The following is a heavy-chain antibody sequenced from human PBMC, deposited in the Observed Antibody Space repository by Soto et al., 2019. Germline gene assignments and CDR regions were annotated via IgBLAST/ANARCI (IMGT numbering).Heavy chain of an antibody. Sequence: LRLSCAASGFTFTNAWMNWVRQAPGKGLEWVSYISSSSSTIYYADSVKGRFTISRDNAKNSLYLQMNSLRDEDTAVYYCARVRYFDLWGRGTLVTVSS. CDR1: GFTFTNAW. J-gene: IGHJ2*01. CDR3: ARVRYFDL. V-gene: IGHV3-48*02. CDR2: ISSSSSTI.